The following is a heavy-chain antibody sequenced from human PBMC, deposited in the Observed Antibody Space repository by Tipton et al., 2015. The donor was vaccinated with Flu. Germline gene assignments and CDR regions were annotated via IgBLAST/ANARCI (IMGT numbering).Heavy chain of an antibody. CDR3: TRGVYCSGGNCYRTDY. V-gene: IGHV3-49*04. J-gene: IGHJ4*02. CDR2: IKSQASGGAT. CDR1: GFRFGDYA. Sequence: SLRLSCTTYGFRFGDYALSWVRQAPGKGLEWLTFIKSQASGGATEYAPSVKGRFTISRDDSKGIAYLQMNSLKTEDTAVYYCTRGVYCSGGNCYRTDYWGQGTLVTVSS. D-gene: IGHD2-15*01.